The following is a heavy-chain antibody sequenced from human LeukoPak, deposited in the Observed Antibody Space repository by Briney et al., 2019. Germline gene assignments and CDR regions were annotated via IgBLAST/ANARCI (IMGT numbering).Heavy chain of an antibody. Sequence: PGGSLRLSCAASGFTFTSYGMHWVRQAPGKGLEWVGFIRHDGSNRNYADSVKGRFTISRDNSRNTLYLQMNSLRAEDTAVYYCAKGGYSYDSSDHNYFDYWGKGTLVTASS. V-gene: IGHV3-30*02. CDR3: AKGGYSYDSSDHNYFDY. D-gene: IGHD3-22*01. CDR1: GFTFTSYG. CDR2: IRHDGSNR. J-gene: IGHJ4*02.